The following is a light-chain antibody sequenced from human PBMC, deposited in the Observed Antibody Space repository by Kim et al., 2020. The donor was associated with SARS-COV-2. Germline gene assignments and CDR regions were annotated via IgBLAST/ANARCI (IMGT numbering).Light chain of an antibody. J-gene: IGKJ2*02. CDR2: AIS. CDR1: QRINTY. Sequence: SASVGDRVTITCRTSQRINTYLNWYQQKPGKAPEVLIYAISNLQSGVPSRFSGSGSGTDFTLTISSLQPEDVATYYCQQSHAMPWTFGQGTKLEIK. V-gene: IGKV1-39*01. CDR3: QQSHAMPWT.